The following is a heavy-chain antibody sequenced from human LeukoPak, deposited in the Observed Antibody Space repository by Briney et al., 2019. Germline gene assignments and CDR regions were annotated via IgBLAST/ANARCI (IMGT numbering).Heavy chain of an antibody. Sequence: GESLKISCQGSGFTFTTSWIGWARQLPSKGLEWMGNIYPSDSDTRCSPSFQGQVTISADKSINTAYLQWTSLKASDTAMYYCARQLTTLRGFDIWGQGTMVTASS. V-gene: IGHV5-51*01. CDR3: ARQLTTLRGFDI. CDR1: GFTFTTSW. CDR2: IYPSDSDT. J-gene: IGHJ3*02. D-gene: IGHD4-11*01.